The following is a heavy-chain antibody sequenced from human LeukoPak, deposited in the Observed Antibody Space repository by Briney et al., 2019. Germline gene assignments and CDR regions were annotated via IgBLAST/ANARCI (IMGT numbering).Heavy chain of an antibody. J-gene: IGHJ3*01. V-gene: IGHV4-38-2*02. CDR2: IYHSGSS. CDR1: GYSISSGYY. D-gene: IGHD3-22*01. CDR3: ARWSSGYYLNAFDV. Sequence: PSETLSLTCTVSGYSISSGYYWGWIRQPPGKGLEWIGSIYHSGSSYYNPSLKSRVTISPDTSRNQFSLNLNPVTAADTAVYYCARWSSGYYLNAFDVWGQGTMVTVSS.